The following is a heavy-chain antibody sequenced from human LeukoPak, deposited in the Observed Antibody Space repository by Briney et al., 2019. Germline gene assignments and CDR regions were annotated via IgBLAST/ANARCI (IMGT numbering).Heavy chain of an antibody. D-gene: IGHD4-17*01. CDR2: IYSGGST. CDR1: GFIVRSNY. CDR3: ARSQMTRVTENYFDY. Sequence: PGGSLRLSCAASGFIVRSNYMSWVRQAPGKGLEWVSVIYSGGSTYHADSVRGRFTISRDNSKNTLYLQMNSLRAEDTALYYCARSQMTRVTENYFDYWGQGTLVTVSS. J-gene: IGHJ4*02. V-gene: IGHV3-66*01.